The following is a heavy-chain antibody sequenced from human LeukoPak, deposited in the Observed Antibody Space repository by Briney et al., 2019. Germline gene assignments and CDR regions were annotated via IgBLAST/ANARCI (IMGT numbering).Heavy chain of an antibody. Sequence: PGGSLRLSCAASGFTFSSSGMHWVRQAPGKGLEWVAFIRYDGTNKYYADSVKGRFTISRDNSKNTLYLLMNSLRAEDTAVYYCAKVVTNNPGLDYWGQGTLVTVSS. CDR2: IRYDGTNK. D-gene: IGHD2-21*02. CDR3: AKVVTNNPGLDY. J-gene: IGHJ4*02. V-gene: IGHV3-30*02. CDR1: GFTFSSSG.